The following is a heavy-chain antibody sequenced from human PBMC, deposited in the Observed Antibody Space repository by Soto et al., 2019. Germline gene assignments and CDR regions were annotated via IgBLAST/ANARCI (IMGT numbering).Heavy chain of an antibody. CDR1: GGSISSSSYY. D-gene: IGHD3-16*01. V-gene: IGHV4-39*01. CDR3: ARHPFRFLITFGGDNAWFDP. CDR2: IYYSGST. Sequence: SETLSLTCTVSGGSISSSSYYWGWIRQPPGKGLEWIVSIYYSGSTYYNPSLKSRVTISVDTSKNQFSLKLSSVTAADTAVCYCARHPFRFLITFGGDNAWFDPWVQLTPGIVSS. J-gene: IGHJ5*02.